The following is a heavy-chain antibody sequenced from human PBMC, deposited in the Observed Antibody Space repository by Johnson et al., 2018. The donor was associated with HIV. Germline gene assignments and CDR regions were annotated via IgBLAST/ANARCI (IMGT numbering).Heavy chain of an antibody. J-gene: IGHJ3*02. CDR3: ARGGQFVAFDI. V-gene: IGHV3-30*19. CDR1: GFTFSSYG. CDR2: IWYDGSNK. D-gene: IGHD3-10*01. Sequence: VQLVESGGGVVQPGRSLRLSCAASGFTFSSYGMHWVRQAPGKGLEWVAVIWYDGSNKYYADSVKGRFTISRDNSKNTLYLQMNSLRAEDTAVDYCARGGQFVAFDIWGQGTMVTVSS.